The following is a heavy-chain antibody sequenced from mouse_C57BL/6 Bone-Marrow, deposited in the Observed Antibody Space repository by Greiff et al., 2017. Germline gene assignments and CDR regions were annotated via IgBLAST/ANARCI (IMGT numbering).Heavy chain of an antibody. J-gene: IGHJ4*01. D-gene: IGHD1-1*01. CDR3: TRYGSRGDY. CDR1: GFNIKDDY. CDR2: IDPENGDT. V-gene: IGHV14-4*01. Sequence: VHVKQSGAELVRPGASVKLSCTASGFNIKDDYMHWAKQRPEQGLEWIGWIDPENGDTKYASKFQGKATITADTSSNTAYLQLSSLTSEDTAVYYWTRYGSRGDYWGQGTSVTVSS.